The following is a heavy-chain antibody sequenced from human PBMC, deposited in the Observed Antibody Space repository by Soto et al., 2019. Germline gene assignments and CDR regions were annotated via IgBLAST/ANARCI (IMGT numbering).Heavy chain of an antibody. Sequence: QVQLVQSGADVKKPGASVKVSCKASAYTFTNYGISWVRQAPGQGLEWVGWISAYRGNTNYAQKRQGRATMTTDTSPSKAYMELRSLRSDDTAVYYWAGGGSGYYYAFDIWGQGTMVTVSS. CDR2: ISAYRGNT. CDR3: AGGGSGYYYAFDI. CDR1: AYTFTNYG. D-gene: IGHD3-22*01. V-gene: IGHV1-18*04. J-gene: IGHJ3*02.